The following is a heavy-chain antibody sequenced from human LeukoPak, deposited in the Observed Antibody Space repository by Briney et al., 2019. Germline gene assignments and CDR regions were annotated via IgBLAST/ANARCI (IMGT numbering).Heavy chain of an antibody. J-gene: IGHJ4*02. CDR3: ARDVQSQLRYFDWLLNS. CDR1: GFSFSSYG. Sequence: TGGSLRLSCAASGFSFSSYGMHWVRQAPGKGLEWVAVIWYDGGNKYYADSVMGRFTISRDNSKNTQYLQMNSLRAEDTAVYYCARDVQSQLRYFDWLLNSWGQGTLVTVSS. V-gene: IGHV3-33*01. CDR2: IWYDGGNK. D-gene: IGHD3-9*01.